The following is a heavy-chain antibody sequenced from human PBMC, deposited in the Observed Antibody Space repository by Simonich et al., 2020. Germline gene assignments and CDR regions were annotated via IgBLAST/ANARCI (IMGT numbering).Heavy chain of an antibody. CDR2: NSAYNSNK. J-gene: IGHJ3*02. CDR1: GYTFTSYG. V-gene: IGHV1-18*01. D-gene: IGHD1-1*01. CDR3: ARSTTGTTAFDI. Sequence: QVQLVQSGAEVKKPGASVKVSCKASGYTFTSYGISWVRQAPGQGLEWMGWNSAYNSNKNEAQKLQGRVTMTTDTSTSKAYMELRSLRSDDTAVYYCARSTTGTTAFDIWGQGTMVTVSS.